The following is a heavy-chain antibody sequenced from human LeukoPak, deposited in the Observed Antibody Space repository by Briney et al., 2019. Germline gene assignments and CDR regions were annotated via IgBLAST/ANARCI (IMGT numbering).Heavy chain of an antibody. V-gene: IGHV3-30*03. J-gene: IGHJ4*02. CDR1: GFTFSSYG. CDR3: AAAGQRLDY. Sequence: GSLRLSCAASGFTFSSYGMHWVRQAPGKGLEWVAVISYDGSNKYYADSVKGRFTISSDNSKNTLYLQMNSLRAEDTAVYYCAAAGQRLDYWGQGTLVTVSS. CDR2: ISYDGSNK.